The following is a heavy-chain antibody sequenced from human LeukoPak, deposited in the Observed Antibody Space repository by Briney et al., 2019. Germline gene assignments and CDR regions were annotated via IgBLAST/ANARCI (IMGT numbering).Heavy chain of an antibody. J-gene: IGHJ4*01. CDR2: ISSNGGST. Sequence: GGSLRLSCAASGFTFSSYAMHSVRQAPGKGLEYVSAISSNGGSTYYANSVKGRFTISKDNSKNTLYLQMGSLRAEDMAVYYCARVPHYYDSSGYFSVPYFDSWGQRTLVTVSS. CDR3: ARVPHYYDSSGYFSVPYFDS. D-gene: IGHD3-22*01. V-gene: IGHV3-64*01. CDR1: GFTFSSYA.